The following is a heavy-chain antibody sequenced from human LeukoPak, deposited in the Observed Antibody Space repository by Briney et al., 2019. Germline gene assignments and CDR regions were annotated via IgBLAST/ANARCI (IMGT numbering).Heavy chain of an antibody. J-gene: IGHJ3*02. Sequence: GRSLRLSCEASGVTFSSYGMHWVRQAPCKGLECVAVIAYDGSNKYYADSVKGRFTISRDNSKNTLYLQMNSLRAEDTAVYYCAREYGSVNAFDIWGQGTMVTVSS. V-gene: IGHV3-30-3*01. CDR1: GVTFSSYG. D-gene: IGHD2-15*01. CDR3: AREYGSVNAFDI. CDR2: IAYDGSNK.